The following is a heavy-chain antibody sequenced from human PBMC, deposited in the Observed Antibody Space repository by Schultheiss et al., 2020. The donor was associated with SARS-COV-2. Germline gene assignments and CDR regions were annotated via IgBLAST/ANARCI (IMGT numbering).Heavy chain of an antibody. CDR2: IKQDGSEE. V-gene: IGHV3-7*01. Sequence: GGSLRLSCAAYGFTVSSNYMSWVRQAPGKGLEWVANIKQDGSEEYYVDSVKGRFTISRDNAKKSLYLQMNSLRAEDTAVYYCARVRHPSRGARYYYGMDVWGQGTTVTVSS. CDR1: GFTVSSNY. J-gene: IGHJ6*02. CDR3: ARVRHPSRGARYYYGMDV. D-gene: IGHD1-26*01.